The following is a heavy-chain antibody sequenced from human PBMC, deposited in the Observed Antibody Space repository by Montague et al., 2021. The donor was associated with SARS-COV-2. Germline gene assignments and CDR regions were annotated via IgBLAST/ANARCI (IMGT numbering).Heavy chain of an antibody. CDR3: ARGRTGTTFCYYYYYGMDV. CDR2: IHHSGST. J-gene: IGHJ6*02. Sequence: SETLSLTCAVYGGSFSGYYWSWIRKPPGKGLEWIGEIHHSGSTNYNPSLKSRVTISVDTSKNQFSPKLSSVTAADTAVSYCARGRTGTTFCYYYYYGMDVWGQGTTVTVSS. CDR1: GGSFSGYY. D-gene: IGHD1-7*01. V-gene: IGHV4-34*01.